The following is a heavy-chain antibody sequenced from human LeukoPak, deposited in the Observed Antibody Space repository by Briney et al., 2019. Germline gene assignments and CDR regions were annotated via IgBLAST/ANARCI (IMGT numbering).Heavy chain of an antibody. Sequence: PGGSLRLSCAASGFIFSNYWMIWVRQAPGKGLEWVGNIKQDGSEKRYADSVRGRFSISRDNAQTSLYLQMNSLRAEDTAVYYCARASDPWLQLTWGQGTLVTVSS. CDR3: ARASDPWLQLT. J-gene: IGHJ5*02. CDR1: GFIFSNYW. CDR2: IKQDGSEK. V-gene: IGHV3-7*05. D-gene: IGHD5-24*01.